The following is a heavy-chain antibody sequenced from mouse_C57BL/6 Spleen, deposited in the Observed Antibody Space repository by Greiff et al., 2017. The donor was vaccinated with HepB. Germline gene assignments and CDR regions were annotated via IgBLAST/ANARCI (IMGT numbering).Heavy chain of an antibody. CDR3: AREVYYDYDDGFAY. CDR1: GYTFTSYW. D-gene: IGHD2-4*01. Sequence: QVQLQQPGAELVKPGASVKLSCKASGYTFTSYWMHWVKQRPGQGLEWIGMIHPNSGSTNYNEKFKSKATLTVDKSSSTAYMQLSSLTSEDSAVHYCAREVYYDYDDGFAYWGQGTLVTVSA. CDR2: IHPNSGST. J-gene: IGHJ3*01. V-gene: IGHV1-64*01.